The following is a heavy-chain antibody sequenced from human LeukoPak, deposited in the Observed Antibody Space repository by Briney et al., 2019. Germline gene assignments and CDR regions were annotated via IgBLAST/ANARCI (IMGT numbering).Heavy chain of an antibody. J-gene: IGHJ4*02. Sequence: SETLSLTCTVSGGSISSYYWSWIRQPPGKGLEWIGYIYYSGSTNYNPSLKSRVTISVDTSKNQFSLKLSSVTAADTAVYYCARSSYYYGSGSYLAFDYWGQGTLVTVSP. D-gene: IGHD3-10*01. CDR1: GGSISSYY. CDR2: IYYSGST. V-gene: IGHV4-59*01. CDR3: ARSSYYYGSGSYLAFDY.